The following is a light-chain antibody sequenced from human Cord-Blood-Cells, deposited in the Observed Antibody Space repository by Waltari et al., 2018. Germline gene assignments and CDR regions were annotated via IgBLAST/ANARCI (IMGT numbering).Light chain of an antibody. CDR3: QQYDNLFT. Sequence: DIQMTQSPSSLSASVGDRVTITCQASQDISNYLNWYQQKPGKAPKLLIYDASNLETGVPSRCSGSGSGTDFTFTISSLQPEDIATYYCQQYDNLFTFGPGTKVDIK. V-gene: IGKV1-33*01. CDR2: DAS. J-gene: IGKJ3*01. CDR1: QDISNY.